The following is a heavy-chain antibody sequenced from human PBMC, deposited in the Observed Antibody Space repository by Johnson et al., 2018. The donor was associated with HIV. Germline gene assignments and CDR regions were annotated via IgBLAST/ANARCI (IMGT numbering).Heavy chain of an antibody. J-gene: IGHJ3*02. CDR1: GFTFSSYA. CDR3: ARACRDGYTCDVYDI. CDR2: IFSGGTT. Sequence: VQLVESGGGLVQPGGSLRLSCAASGFTFSSYAMSWVRQAPGKGLEWVSVIFSGGTTYYADSVQGRFTISRDNSKNTLYLQMDSLRTEDTAVYYCARACRDGYTCDVYDIWGRGTMVTVSS. V-gene: IGHV3-66*01. D-gene: IGHD5-24*01.